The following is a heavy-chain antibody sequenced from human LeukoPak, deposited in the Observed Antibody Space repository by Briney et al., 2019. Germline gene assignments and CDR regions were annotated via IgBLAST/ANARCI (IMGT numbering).Heavy chain of an antibody. CDR3: ARDSSSGYSSSWPENPDAFDI. J-gene: IGHJ3*02. Sequence: GGSLRLSCAASGFTFSSYSMNWVRQAPGKGLEWVSYISSSSTIYYADSVKGRFTISRDNAKNSLYLQMNSLRAEDTAVYYCARDSSSGYSSSWPENPDAFDIWGQGTMVTVSS. D-gene: IGHD6-13*01. CDR1: GFTFSSYS. V-gene: IGHV3-48*04. CDR2: ISSSSTI.